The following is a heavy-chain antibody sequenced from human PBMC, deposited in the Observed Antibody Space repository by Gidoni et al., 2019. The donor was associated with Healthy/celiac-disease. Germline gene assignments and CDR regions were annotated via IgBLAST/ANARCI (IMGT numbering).Heavy chain of an antibody. CDR1: GFTFSSYS. CDR3: ARDRIAAAGRLVQTVDP. Sequence: EVQLVESGGGLVKPGGSLRLSCAASGFTFSSYSMNWVRQAPGKGLEWVSSISSSSSYIYYADSVKGRFTISRDNAKNSLYLQMNSLRAEDTAVYYCARDRIAAAGRLVQTVDPWGQGTLVTVSS. CDR2: ISSSSSYI. D-gene: IGHD6-13*01. J-gene: IGHJ5*02. V-gene: IGHV3-21*01.